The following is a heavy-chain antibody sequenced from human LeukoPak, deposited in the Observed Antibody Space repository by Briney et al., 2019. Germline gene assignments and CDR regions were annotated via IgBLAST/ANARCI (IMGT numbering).Heavy chain of an antibody. J-gene: IGHJ4*02. CDR3: ARDMSTVVTPGVDY. CDR1: GFTFRSYW. CDR2: IKEDGSEK. D-gene: IGHD4-23*01. Sequence: GGSLRLSCAASGFTFRSYWMSWVRQAPGKGLEWVANIKEDGSEKYYVDSVKGRFTISRDNAKNSLYLQVNSLRAEDTAVYYCARDMSTVVTPGVDYWGQGTLVTVSS. V-gene: IGHV3-7*04.